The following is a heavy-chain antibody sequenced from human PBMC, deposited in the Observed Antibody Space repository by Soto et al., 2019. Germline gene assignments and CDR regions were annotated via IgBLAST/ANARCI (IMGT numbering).Heavy chain of an antibody. CDR2: IFSTGTT. CDR1: GGSINNNY. Sequence: SETLSLTCTVSGGSINNNYWSWIRQPPGKGLEWIGYIFSTGTTNYNPSLESRVTISIDTSKNQLSLKLRSATAADTAVYYCARGGDNSPWYYTLWGQGILVTVSS. D-gene: IGHD3-3*01. J-gene: IGHJ4*02. CDR3: ARGGDNSPWYYTL. V-gene: IGHV4-59*01.